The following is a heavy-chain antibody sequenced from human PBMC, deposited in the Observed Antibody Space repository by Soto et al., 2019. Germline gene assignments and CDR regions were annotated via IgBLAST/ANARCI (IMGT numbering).Heavy chain of an antibody. V-gene: IGHV3-48*02. J-gene: IGHJ5*02. D-gene: IGHD3-9*01. CDR3: AREYYDILTGLNWFDP. CDR2: ISSSSSTI. CDR1: GFTFSSYS. Sequence: EVQLVESGGGLVQPGGSLRLSCAASGFTFSSYSMNWVRQAPGKGLEWVSYISSSSSTIYYADSVKGRFTNSRDNAKNSLYLQMNSLRDEDTAVYYCAREYYDILTGLNWFDPWGQGTLVTVSS.